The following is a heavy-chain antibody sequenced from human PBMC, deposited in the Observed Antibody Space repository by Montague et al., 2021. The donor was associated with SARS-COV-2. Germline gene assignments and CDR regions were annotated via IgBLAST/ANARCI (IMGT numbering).Heavy chain of an antibody. CDR3: VQDLGGIDD. D-gene: IGHD3-10*01. CDR2: IDKSGTS. Sequence: TLSLTCTVSGGSISYGCYFWNWIRQHPGKGLDCFGHIDKSGTSQPNPSLKSRVCLSVDTSKNSLSLNSRSATAADTDLCTCVQDLGGIDDWGQGTTVIVSS. J-gene: IGHJ6*02. CDR1: GGSISYGCYF. V-gene: IGHV4-31*03.